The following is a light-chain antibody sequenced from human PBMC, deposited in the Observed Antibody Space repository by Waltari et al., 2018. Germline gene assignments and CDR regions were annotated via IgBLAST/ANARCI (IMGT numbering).Light chain of an antibody. J-gene: IGKJ1*01. V-gene: IGKV3-15*01. CDR3: QQYNNWPPA. Sequence: ETVMTQSPATLSVSPGERATLSCRASQSVSSNLAWYQQKTGQDTRLLIYGEATRAHGFKARVRGSGSGTEVTLTISSLQSEDFAVYYCQQYNNWPPAFGQGTKVEIK. CDR1: QSVSSN. CDR2: GEA.